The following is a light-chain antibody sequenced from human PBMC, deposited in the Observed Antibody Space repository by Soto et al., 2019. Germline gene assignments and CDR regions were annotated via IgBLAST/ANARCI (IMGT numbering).Light chain of an antibody. J-gene: IGLJ1*01. V-gene: IGLV1-40*01. CDR3: QSFDSSLV. CDR2: RNS. Sequence: QSVLTQPPSVSGAPGERVTVSCTGSSSNIGAGFDVHWYQQLPGTAPKLLIYRNSHRPSGVPDRFSGSRSGASASLAITGLQAEDEADYYCQSFDSSLVFGTGTKLTVL. CDR1: SSNIGAGFD.